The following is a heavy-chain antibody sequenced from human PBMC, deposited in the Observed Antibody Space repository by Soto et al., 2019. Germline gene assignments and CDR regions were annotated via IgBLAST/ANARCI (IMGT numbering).Heavy chain of an antibody. J-gene: IGHJ4*02. CDR3: AREGYSSGWGVGFDY. D-gene: IGHD6-19*01. V-gene: IGHV3-33*01. Sequence: QVQLVESGGGVVQPGRSLRLSCAASGFTFSSYGMHWVRQAPGKGLEWVAVIWYDGSNKYYADSVKGRFTISRDNSKNTLYLQMNSLRAEDTAVYYGAREGYSSGWGVGFDYWGQGTLVTVSS. CDR1: GFTFSSYG. CDR2: IWYDGSNK.